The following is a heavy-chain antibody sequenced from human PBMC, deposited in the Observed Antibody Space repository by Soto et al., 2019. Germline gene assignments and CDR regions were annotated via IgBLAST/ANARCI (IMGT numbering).Heavy chain of an antibody. D-gene: IGHD2-2*01. Sequence: QITLKDSGPTLVKPTQTLTLTCTFSGFSLSTSGVGVGWIRQPPGKALEWLALIYWDEDKRYSPSLKSRLTITKYTSKNQVVLTMTNLDPVDTATYYCAHRPFNVVVPAPMENWFDPWGQGALVTVSS. CDR2: IYWDEDK. V-gene: IGHV2-5*02. J-gene: IGHJ5*02. CDR3: AHRPFNVVVPAPMENWFDP. CDR1: GFSLSTSGVG.